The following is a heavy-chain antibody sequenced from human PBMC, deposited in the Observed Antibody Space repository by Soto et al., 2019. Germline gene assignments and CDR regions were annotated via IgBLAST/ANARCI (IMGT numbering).Heavy chain of an antibody. D-gene: IGHD3-3*01. CDR3: AGDRFQGWSGIYDYVMDV. V-gene: IGHV1-69*06. CDR1: GGTFSSYA. CDR2: RTPIFGTA. J-gene: IGHJ6*02. Sequence: SGKVSCKASGGTFSSYAITLVRRAPLQGLECMSGRTPIFGTANYAQKCKGRVTSTADKSTSTAYMELSSLRSEDRAVYYCAGDRFQGWSGIYDYVMDVWR.